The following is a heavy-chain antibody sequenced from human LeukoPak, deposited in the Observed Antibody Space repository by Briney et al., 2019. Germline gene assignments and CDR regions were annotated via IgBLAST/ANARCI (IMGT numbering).Heavy chain of an antibody. V-gene: IGHV3-21*01. CDR1: GFTFSSYS. Sequence: GGSLRLSCAASGFTFSSYSMNWVRQAPGKGLEWVSSISSSSSYIYYADSVKGRFTISRDNAKNSLYLQMNSPRAGDTAVYYCARDPIAAAGTSYFDYWGQGTLVTVSS. CDR2: ISSSSSYI. J-gene: IGHJ4*02. D-gene: IGHD6-13*01. CDR3: ARDPIAAAGTSYFDY.